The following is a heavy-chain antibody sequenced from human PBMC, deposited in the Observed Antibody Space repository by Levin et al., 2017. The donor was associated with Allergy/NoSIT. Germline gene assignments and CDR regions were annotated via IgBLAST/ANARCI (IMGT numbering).Heavy chain of an antibody. CDR3: ARDSRPYSGSSRFDY. V-gene: IGHV4-4*07. Sequence: PSETLSLTCTVSGGSISSYYWSWIRQPAGKGLEWIGRIYTSGSTNYNPSLKSRVTMSVDTSKNQFSLKLSSVTAADTAVYYCARDSRPYSGSSRFDYWGQGTLVTVSS. D-gene: IGHD1-26*01. CDR2: IYTSGST. J-gene: IGHJ4*02. CDR1: GGSISSYY.